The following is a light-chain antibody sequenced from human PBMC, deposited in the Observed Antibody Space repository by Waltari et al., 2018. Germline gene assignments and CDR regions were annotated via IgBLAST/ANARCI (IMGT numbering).Light chain of an antibody. CDR2: DKN. V-gene: IGLV3-19*01. CDR1: SLRSYY. CDR3: HSRDASGVAGS. Sequence: SSELTQDPAVSVAMGATVRITCQGDSLRSYYATLYQQRPGQAPILVIYDKNNRPSGVPDRFSGSSSHNTGSLTITGAQAEDEASYYCHSRDASGVAGSFGGGTKLTVL. J-gene: IGLJ2*01.